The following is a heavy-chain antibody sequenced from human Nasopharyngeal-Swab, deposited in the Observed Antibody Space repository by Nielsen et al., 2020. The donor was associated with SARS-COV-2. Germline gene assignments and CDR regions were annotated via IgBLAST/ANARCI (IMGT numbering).Heavy chain of an antibody. Sequence: GGSLRPSFAASGFTASIHYMSWVLQAPGKGLEWFSVIYIGGSTSSPDSVKGRFTTSRDNSKNTLYLKMNSLRAEDTAVYYCAREMGAPITMVRGVDRPFDYWGQGTLVTVSS. CDR2: IYIGGST. D-gene: IGHD3-10*01. J-gene: IGHJ4*02. V-gene: IGHV3-53*01. CDR3: AREMGAPITMVRGVDRPFDY. CDR1: GFTASIHY.